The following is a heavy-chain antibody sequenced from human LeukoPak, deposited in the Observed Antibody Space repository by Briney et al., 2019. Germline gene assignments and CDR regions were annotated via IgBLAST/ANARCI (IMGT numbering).Heavy chain of an antibody. CDR1: GGSISSYY. V-gene: IGHV4-59*01. D-gene: IGHD5-24*01. CDR3: ARDDGYNFWCFDY. Sequence: SETLSLTCTVSGGSISSYYWSWIRQPPGKGLEWIAYMYYSGSTNYNPSLKSRVTISVDTSKNQFSLKLSSVTAADTAVYYCARDDGYNFWCFDYWGQGTLVTVSS. J-gene: IGHJ4*02. CDR2: MYYSGST.